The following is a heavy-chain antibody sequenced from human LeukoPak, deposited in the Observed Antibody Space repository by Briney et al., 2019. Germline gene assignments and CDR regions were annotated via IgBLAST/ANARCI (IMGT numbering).Heavy chain of an antibody. CDR2: ISYHGDIT. CDR3: ARDSTYYYDSGSSGPHYFDF. V-gene: IGHV3-30*01. J-gene: IGHJ4*02. D-gene: IGHD3-10*01. CDR1: GFTLSSYA. Sequence: GGSLRLSCAASGFTLSSYAMHWVRQAPGKGLEWVALISYHGDITYYADSVKGRFTLSRDNSKTTLSLQLNSLRAEDTAVYYCARDSTYYYDSGSSGPHYFDFWGQGTLVTVSS.